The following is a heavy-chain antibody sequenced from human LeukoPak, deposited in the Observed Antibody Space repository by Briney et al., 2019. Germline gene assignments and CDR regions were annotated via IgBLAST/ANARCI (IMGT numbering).Heavy chain of an antibody. CDR2: IYFSGTT. CDR1: GGSISTTSFY. V-gene: IGHV4-39*01. Sequence: KPSETLPLTCTVSGGSISTTSFYWAWIRQPPGKGLEWIGSIYFSGTTHYNPSLKSRVTISVDTSKNNFSLKLTSLTVADTAVYYCARHERSVAVAGSFDFWGQGTLVTVSS. CDR3: ARHERSVAVAGSFDF. J-gene: IGHJ4*02. D-gene: IGHD6-19*01.